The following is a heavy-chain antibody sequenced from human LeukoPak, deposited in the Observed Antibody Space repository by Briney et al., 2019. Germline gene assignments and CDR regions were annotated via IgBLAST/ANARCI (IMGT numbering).Heavy chain of an antibody. V-gene: IGHV3-48*04. J-gene: IGHJ4*02. CDR2: ISSSSSTI. CDR3: VPIVVVPAAILPFDY. CDR1: GFTFSSYS. D-gene: IGHD2-2*02. Sequence: PGGSLRLSCAASGFTFSSYSMNWVRQAPGKGLEWVSYISSSSSTIYYADSVKGRFTISRDNAKNSLYLQMNSLRAEDTAVYYCVPIVVVPAAILPFDYWGQGTLVTVSS.